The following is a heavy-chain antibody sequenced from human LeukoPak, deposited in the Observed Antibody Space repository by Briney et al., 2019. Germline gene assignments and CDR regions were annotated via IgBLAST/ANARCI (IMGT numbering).Heavy chain of an antibody. CDR1: GGSISSSSYY. Sequence: SETLSLTCTVSGGSISSSSYYWSWIRQPPGKGLEWIGEINHSGSTNYNPSLKSRVTISVDTSKNQFSLKLSSVTAADTAVYYCARGGRRWLQFQGYDYWGQGTLVTVSS. D-gene: IGHD5-24*01. J-gene: IGHJ4*02. V-gene: IGHV4-39*07. CDR3: ARGGRRWLQFQGYDY. CDR2: INHSGST.